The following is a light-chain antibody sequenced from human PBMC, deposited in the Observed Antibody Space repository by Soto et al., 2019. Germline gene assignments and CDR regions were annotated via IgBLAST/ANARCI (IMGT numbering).Light chain of an antibody. J-gene: IGKJ2*01. Sequence: EILLTQSPGTLSLFPGERATLSCTTSQSVSSTYLAWYQQKPGQAPRLLIYGASTRATGIPDRFSGSGSGTDFTLTISRLEPEDFAVYYCQQYGSSPRYTFGQGTRLEIK. CDR2: GAS. CDR1: QSVSSTY. CDR3: QQYGSSPRYT. V-gene: IGKV3-20*01.